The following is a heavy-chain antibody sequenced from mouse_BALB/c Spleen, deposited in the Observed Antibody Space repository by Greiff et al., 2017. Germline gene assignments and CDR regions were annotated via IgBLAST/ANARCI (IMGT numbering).Heavy chain of an antibody. CDR3: ATTADWYFDV. Sequence: QVQLKESGPGLVAPSQSLSITCTVSGFSLTSYGVHWVRQPPGKGLEWLGVIWAGGSTNYNSALMSRLSISKDNSKSQVFLKMNSLQTDDTAMYYFATTADWYFDVWGAGTTVTVSS. CDR2: IWAGGST. D-gene: IGHD1-2*01. V-gene: IGHV2-9*02. J-gene: IGHJ1*01. CDR1: GFSLTSYG.